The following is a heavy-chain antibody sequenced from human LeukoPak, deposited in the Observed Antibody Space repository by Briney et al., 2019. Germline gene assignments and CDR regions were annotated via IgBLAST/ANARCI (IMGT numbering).Heavy chain of an antibody. V-gene: IGHV1-2*02. D-gene: IGHD4-11*01. CDR3: ASKKVTRAYYFDY. Sequence: GASVKVSCKASGYTFTGYYMHWVRQAPGQGLEWMGWINPNSGGTNYAQKFQGRVTMTRDTSISTAYMELSRLRSDDTAVYYCASKKVTRAYYFDYWGQGTLVTVSS. CDR2: INPNSGGT. CDR1: GYTFTGYY. J-gene: IGHJ4*02.